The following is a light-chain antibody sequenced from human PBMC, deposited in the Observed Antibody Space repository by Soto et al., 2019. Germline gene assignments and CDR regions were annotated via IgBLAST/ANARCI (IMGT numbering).Light chain of an antibody. CDR2: SAS. Sequence: IQLTQSPSSLSASVGDRVTITCRASQGISSDLAWYQQKPGKAPKLLIYSASTLQNGVPSRLSGSGSGTDFTLTIGGLQPEDFETYYCRQFNSYRVPLGKGTRLEIK. CDR1: QGISSD. J-gene: IGKJ5*01. V-gene: IGKV1-9*01. CDR3: RQFNSYRVP.